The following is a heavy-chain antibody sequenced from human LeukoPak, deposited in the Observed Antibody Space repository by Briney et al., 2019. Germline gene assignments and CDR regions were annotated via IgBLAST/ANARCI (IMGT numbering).Heavy chain of an antibody. Sequence: PGGSLRLSCAAPGLSFNSYGMTWVRQAPGKGLEWVAFIWYDGGNKYYADSVKGRFTISRDNSKNTVYLQMDSLRAEDTAVYYCAKDHGGNSWYYFDYWGQGTLVTVSS. CDR3: AKDHGGNSWYYFDY. J-gene: IGHJ4*02. CDR1: GLSFNSYG. V-gene: IGHV3-30*02. D-gene: IGHD4-23*01. CDR2: IWYDGGNK.